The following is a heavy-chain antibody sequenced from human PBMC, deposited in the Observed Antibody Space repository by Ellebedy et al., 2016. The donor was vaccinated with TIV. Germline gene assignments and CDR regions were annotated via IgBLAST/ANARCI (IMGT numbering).Heavy chain of an antibody. D-gene: IGHD6-13*01. CDR3: ASRGSTSS. CDR1: RLPFSNYW. V-gene: IGHV3-7*01. CDR2: TNQDGSEK. Sequence: GGSLRLXXGTSRLPFSNYWMTWVRQAPGQGLEWVANTNQDGSEKYYGDSVKGRFTISRDNVKNSLSLEMNSLGAEDTAVYYCASRGSTSSWGQGTLVTVSS. J-gene: IGHJ5*02.